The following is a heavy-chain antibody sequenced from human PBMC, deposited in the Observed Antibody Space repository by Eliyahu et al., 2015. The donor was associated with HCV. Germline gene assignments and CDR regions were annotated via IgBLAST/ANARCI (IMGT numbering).Heavy chain of an antibody. Sequence: QVTLKESGPVLVKPTQTLTLTCTVSGFSLSNDRMGVSWIRQPPGKALEWLAHIFSNDEKFYSTSLRSRLTISKDTSKSQVVLTMTNMDSVDTATYYCARIVAAGYSGYFDYWGQGTLVTVSS. J-gene: IGHJ4*02. CDR1: GFSLSNDRMG. CDR2: IFSNDEK. D-gene: IGHD2-21*01. CDR3: ARIVAAGYSGYFDY. V-gene: IGHV2-26*01.